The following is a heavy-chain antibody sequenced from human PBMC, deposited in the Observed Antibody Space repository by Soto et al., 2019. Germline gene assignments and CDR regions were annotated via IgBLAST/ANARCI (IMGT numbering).Heavy chain of an antibody. V-gene: IGHV4-39*01. CDR1: ASSITSDTYY. J-gene: IGHJ4*02. CDR3: ARARGARYFDY. D-gene: IGHD2-15*01. CDR2: ISYSGST. Sequence: SETLSLTCTVSASSITSDTYYWGWIRQPPEKGLVWIASISYSGSTYCNPTLKSRLTISVDTSKSQFSLKLSSVTAADTAVYYCARARGARYFDYWGQGTLVTVS.